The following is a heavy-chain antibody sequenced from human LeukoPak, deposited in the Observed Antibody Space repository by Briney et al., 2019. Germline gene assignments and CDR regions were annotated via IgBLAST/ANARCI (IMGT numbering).Heavy chain of an antibody. CDR2: INPNSDVT. D-gene: IGHD1-26*01. Sequence: ASVKVSCKASGYTFIDYYIHWVRQAPGQGLEWMGSINPNSDVTNYAQNFQGRVTMTRDTFIRTAYMELSRLTSDDTAVYYCARGRSFGELGDYWGQGTLLTVSS. J-gene: IGHJ4*02. V-gene: IGHV1-2*02. CDR1: GYTFIDYY. CDR3: ARGRSFGELGDY.